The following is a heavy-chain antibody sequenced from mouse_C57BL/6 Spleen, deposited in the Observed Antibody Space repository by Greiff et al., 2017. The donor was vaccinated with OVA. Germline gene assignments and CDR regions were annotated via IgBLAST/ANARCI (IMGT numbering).Heavy chain of an antibody. V-gene: IGHV1-82*01. Sequence: VQLQQSGPELVKPGASVKISCKASGYAFSSSWMNWVKQRPGKGLEWIGRIYPGDGDTNYNGKFKGKATLTADKSSSTAYMQLSSLTSEDSAVYFCAREDGSSSYAMDYWGQGTSVTVSS. CDR2: IYPGDGDT. J-gene: IGHJ4*01. CDR1: GYAFSSSW. D-gene: IGHD1-1*01. CDR3: AREDGSSSYAMDY.